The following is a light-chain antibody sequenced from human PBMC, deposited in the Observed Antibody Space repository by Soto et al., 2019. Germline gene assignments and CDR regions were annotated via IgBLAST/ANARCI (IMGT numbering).Light chain of an antibody. CDR2: GAS. CDR1: QSVSSN. CDR3: QQYNNWPPV. J-gene: IGKJ1*01. Sequence: EIVMTQSPATLSVSPGERATLSCRASQSVSSNLAWYQQKPGQAPRLLIYGASTRATGIPARFSGSGSGTDFTITISSLQSEDFAVYYCQQYNNWPPVFGQGTKVEIK. V-gene: IGKV3-15*01.